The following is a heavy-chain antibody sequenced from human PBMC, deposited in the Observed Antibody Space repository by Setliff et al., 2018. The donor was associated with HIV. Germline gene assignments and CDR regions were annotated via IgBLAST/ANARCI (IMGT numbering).Heavy chain of an antibody. CDR2: ISRSGTII. Sequence: PGGSLRLSCAASGFTFSSHAMSWVRQAPGKGLEWVSYISRSGTIIYYADSVKGRFTISRDNAKNSLYLQMNSLRAEDTAVYYCARDTELAYVDYWGQGTLVTVSS. CDR1: GFTFSSHA. J-gene: IGHJ4*02. D-gene: IGHD4-4*01. CDR3: ARDTELAYVDY. V-gene: IGHV3-48*04.